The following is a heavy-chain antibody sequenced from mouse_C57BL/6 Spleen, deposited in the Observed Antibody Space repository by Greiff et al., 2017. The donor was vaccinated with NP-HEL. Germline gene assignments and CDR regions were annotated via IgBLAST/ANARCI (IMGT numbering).Heavy chain of an antibody. D-gene: IGHD3-2*02. V-gene: IGHV1-82*01. Sequence: QVQLQQSGPELVKPGASVKISCKASGYAFSSSWMNWVKQRPGEGLEWIGRIYPGDGDTNYNGKFKGKATLTADKSSSTAYMQLSSLTSEDSAVYFCARGTSSGLYFDYWGQGTTLTVSS. CDR1: GYAFSSSW. J-gene: IGHJ2*01. CDR2: IYPGDGDT. CDR3: ARGTSSGLYFDY.